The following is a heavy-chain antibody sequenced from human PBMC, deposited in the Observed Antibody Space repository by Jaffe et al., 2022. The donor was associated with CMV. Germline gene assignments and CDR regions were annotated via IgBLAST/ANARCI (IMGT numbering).Heavy chain of an antibody. CDR3: ARDVKVAGPGWLDP. Sequence: QVQLVESGGGLVKPGGSLRLSCAASGFTFSDYYMNWIRQAPGKGLEWVSYISKSSSYIEYADSVKGRFTISRDNAKKTLFLQMNSLRAEDTAVYYCARDVKVAGPGWLDPWGQGTLVTVST. V-gene: IGHV3-11*06. CDR2: ISKSSSYI. J-gene: IGHJ5*02. D-gene: IGHD6-19*01. CDR1: GFTFSDYY.